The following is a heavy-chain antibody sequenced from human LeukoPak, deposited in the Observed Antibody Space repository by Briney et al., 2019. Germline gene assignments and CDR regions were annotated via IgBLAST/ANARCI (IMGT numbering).Heavy chain of an antibody. V-gene: IGHV5-51*01. D-gene: IGHD3-10*01. CDR1: GYSSTTYW. CDR3: ARDYYGSGSYYGY. J-gene: IGHJ4*02. CDR2: IYPGDSDT. Sequence: GESLKISCKGSGYSSTTYWIGWVRQMPGKGLEWMGIIYPGDSDTRYSPSFQGQVTISADKSISTAYLQWSSLKASDTAMYYCARDYYGSGSYYGYWGQGTLVTVSS.